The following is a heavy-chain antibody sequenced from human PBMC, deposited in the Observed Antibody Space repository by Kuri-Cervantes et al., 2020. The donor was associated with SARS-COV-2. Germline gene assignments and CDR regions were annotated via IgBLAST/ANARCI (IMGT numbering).Heavy chain of an antibody. Sequence: SQTLSLTCAISGDSVSSNSGVLNWIRQSPSGGLEWLGRTYYRSQWYNDYAVFVKSRITIKPDTSKNQISLQLNSVTADDTAVYYCARATATVDGRFDYWGQGTLVTVSS. D-gene: IGHD4-17*01. CDR2: TYYRSQWYN. CDR3: ARATATVDGRFDY. V-gene: IGHV6-1*01. CDR1: GDSVSSNSGV. J-gene: IGHJ4*02.